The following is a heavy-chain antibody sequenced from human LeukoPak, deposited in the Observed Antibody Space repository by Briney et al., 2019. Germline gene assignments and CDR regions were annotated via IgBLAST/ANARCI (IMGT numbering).Heavy chain of an antibody. Sequence: SETLSLTCAVSGYSISSGDYWGWIRQPPGKGLEWIGSVYHSGSTHYSPSLKSRVTISVDTSKNQFSLKLRSVTAADTAVYYCARNDSSGYFDYWGQGTLVTVSS. J-gene: IGHJ4*02. CDR2: VYHSGST. CDR3: ARNDSSGYFDY. V-gene: IGHV4-38-2*01. CDR1: GYSISSGDY. D-gene: IGHD3-22*01.